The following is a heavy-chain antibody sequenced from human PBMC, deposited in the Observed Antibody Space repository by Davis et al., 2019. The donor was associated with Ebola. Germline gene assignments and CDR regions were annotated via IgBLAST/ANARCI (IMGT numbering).Heavy chain of an antibody. J-gene: IGHJ4*02. D-gene: IGHD6-13*01. CDR3: AREGEIAAADRYYFDY. CDR1: GGSISSSNW. CDR2: IYHSGST. V-gene: IGHV4-4*02. Sequence: PSETLSLTCTVSGGSISSSNWWSWVRQPPGKGLEWIGEIYHSGSTNYNPSLKSRVTISVDKSKNQFSLKLSSVTAADTAVYYCAREGEIAAADRYYFDYWGQGTLVTVSS.